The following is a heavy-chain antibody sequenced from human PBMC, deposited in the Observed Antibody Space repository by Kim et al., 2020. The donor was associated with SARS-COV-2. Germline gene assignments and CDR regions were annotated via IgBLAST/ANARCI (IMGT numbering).Heavy chain of an antibody. CDR1: GGSISSSSYY. CDR2: IYYSGST. D-gene: IGHD3-16*01. V-gene: IGHV4-39*07. Sequence: SETLSLTCTVSGGSISSSSYYWGWIRQPPGKGLEWIGNIYYSGSTDYNPSLKSRVTKSVDTSKNQFSLKLSSVTAADTAVYYCARAGHYGPYFDYWGQGTLVTVSS. CDR3: ARAGHYGPYFDY. J-gene: IGHJ4*02.